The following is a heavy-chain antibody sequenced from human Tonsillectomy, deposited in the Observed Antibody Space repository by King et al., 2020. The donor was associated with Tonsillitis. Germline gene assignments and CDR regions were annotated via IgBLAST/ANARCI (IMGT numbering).Heavy chain of an antibody. Sequence: VQLQESGPGLVKPSQTLSLTCTVSGGSISRGGYYWSWIRQHPGKGLEWIGDIYYSGSTDYNPSLKSRGTISVDTSKNQFSLKLSSVTAADTAVYYCARGHATHFDYWGQGTLVTVSS. CDR2: IYYSGST. J-gene: IGHJ4*02. D-gene: IGHD2-15*01. CDR1: GGSISRGGYY. CDR3: ARGHATHFDY. V-gene: IGHV4-31*03.